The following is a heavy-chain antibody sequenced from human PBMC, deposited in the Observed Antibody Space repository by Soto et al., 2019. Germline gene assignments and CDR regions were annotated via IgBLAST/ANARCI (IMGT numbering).Heavy chain of an antibody. CDR1: GFSFSSYN. J-gene: IGHJ3*02. CDR2: ISTSGSYI. Sequence: EVQLVESGGGLVKPEESLRLSCAASGFSFSSYNMKWVRQAPGKGLEWVSSISTSGSYIFYAGSVRGRFTIFRDDAKNSLHLQMNSLRVEDTVVYYCATIGDRDGFDIWGQGTTVIVSS. D-gene: IGHD4-17*01. V-gene: IGHV3-21*06. CDR3: ATIGDRDGFDI.